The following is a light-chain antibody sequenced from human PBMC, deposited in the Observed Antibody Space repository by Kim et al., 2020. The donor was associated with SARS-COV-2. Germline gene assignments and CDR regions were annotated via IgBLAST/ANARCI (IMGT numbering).Light chain of an antibody. CDR3: QQMDRSPLT. CDR2: RAS. V-gene: IGKV1-9*01. Sequence: ASVGDRVTITCRASQDIGHYLAWYRQKPGKAPEVLIYRASTLQSGVPSRFSGSGSGTEFTLTISSLQAEDFTTYYCQQMDRSPLTFGGGTKVEIK. CDR1: QDIGHY. J-gene: IGKJ4*01.